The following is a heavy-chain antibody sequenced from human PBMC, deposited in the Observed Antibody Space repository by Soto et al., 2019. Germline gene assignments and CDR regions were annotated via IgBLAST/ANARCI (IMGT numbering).Heavy chain of an antibody. D-gene: IGHD3-22*01. CDR2: ISPNGQGI. V-gene: IGHV3-23*01. Sequence: PGGSLRLSCAASGFTLSSYGMSWVRQAPGKGLEWVSAISPNGQGIYYADSVRGRFTISRDTFKNTVFLHMNSLRAEDTAVYYCASDTSEYYDSSGYYGGVYWGQGTLVTVSS. CDR3: ASDTSEYYDSSGYYGGVY. J-gene: IGHJ4*02. CDR1: GFTLSSYG.